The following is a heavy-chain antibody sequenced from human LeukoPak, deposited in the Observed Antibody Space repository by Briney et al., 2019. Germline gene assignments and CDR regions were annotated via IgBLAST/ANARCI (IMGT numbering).Heavy chain of an antibody. CDR3: AREVISVAGYGMDV. Sequence: SETLSLTCTVSGGSISGSSCYWGWIRQPPGKGLEWIGSIYHSGSTNYNPSFKSRITMSVDKSKNQLSLNLNSVIAADTAVYYCAREVISVAGYGMDVWGQGTTVTVSS. J-gene: IGHJ6*02. CDR2: IYHSGST. D-gene: IGHD6-19*01. CDR1: GGSISGSSCY. V-gene: IGHV4-39*07.